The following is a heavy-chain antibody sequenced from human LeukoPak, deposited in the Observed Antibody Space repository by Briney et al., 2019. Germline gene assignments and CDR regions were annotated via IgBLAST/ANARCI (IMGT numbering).Heavy chain of an antibody. J-gene: IGHJ4*02. D-gene: IGHD5-24*01. CDR3: ARAPSLRGADGYNHSRGLYYFDY. Sequence: ASVKVSCKASGYTFTSYDINWVRQATGQGLEWMGWMNPNSGNTGYAQKFQGRVTMTRNTSISTAYMELSSLRSEDTAVYYCARAPSLRGADGYNHSRGLYYFDYWGQGTLVTVSS. CDR1: GYTFTSYD. CDR2: MNPNSGNT. V-gene: IGHV1-8*01.